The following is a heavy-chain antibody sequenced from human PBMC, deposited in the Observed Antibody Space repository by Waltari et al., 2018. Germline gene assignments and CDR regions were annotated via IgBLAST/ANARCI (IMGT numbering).Heavy chain of an antibody. CDR1: GFMFSTYW. D-gene: IGHD6-13*01. V-gene: IGHV3-74*01. J-gene: IGHJ4*02. CDR2: IKREGRST. Sequence: EVQLVESGGGLVQPGGSLRLSCVASGFMFSTYWMYWVRQAPGKGRGWSSGIKREGRSTTYADSGKGRFTISRDNAKNTLYLHMCSLRAEDTAVYYCVRENIAAAGLESWGQGTLVTVSS. CDR3: VRENIAAAGLES.